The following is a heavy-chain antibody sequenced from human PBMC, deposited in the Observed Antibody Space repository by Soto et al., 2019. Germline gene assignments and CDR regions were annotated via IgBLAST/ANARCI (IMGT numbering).Heavy chain of an antibody. D-gene: IGHD6-13*01. J-gene: IGHJ4*02. CDR2: ISSSTSNT. V-gene: IGHV3-11*05. CDR1: GFTFSDYY. CDR3: ARGRGAAADYFDF. Sequence: QVQLVESGGGLVKPGGSLRLSCAVSGFTFSDYYMTWIRQAPGKGLEWVSNISSSTSNTNYADAVKGRFTISRDNAKNSLFLQMNSLRAEDTAVYYCARGRGAAADYFDFWGQGTLVTVSS.